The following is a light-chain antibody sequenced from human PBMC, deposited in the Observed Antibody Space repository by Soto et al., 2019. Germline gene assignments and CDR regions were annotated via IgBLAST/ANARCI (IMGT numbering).Light chain of an antibody. CDR2: SND. Sequence: QSVLTQPPSASGTPGQRVTVSCSGSGSNIASNTVNWYQQLPGTAPKLLIYSNDQRPSGVPDRFSDSKSGTSASLAISGLQSEDEADYYCASWDDSLNGHVFGNGTKSPS. CDR1: GSNIASNT. V-gene: IGLV1-44*01. J-gene: IGLJ1*01. CDR3: ASWDDSLNGHV.